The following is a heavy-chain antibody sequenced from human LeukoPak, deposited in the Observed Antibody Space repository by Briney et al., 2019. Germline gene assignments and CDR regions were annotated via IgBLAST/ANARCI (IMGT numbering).Heavy chain of an antibody. CDR1: GYTFTSYY. V-gene: IGHV1-2*06. J-gene: IGHJ3*02. D-gene: IGHD3-16*01. CDR2: INPTGGST. CDR3: ARVWGANAFDI. Sequence: ASVKVSCKASGYTFTSYYMHWVRQAPGQGLEWMGLINPTGGSTGYAQKFQGRVTMTRDTSISTAYMELSRLRSDDTAVYYCARVWGANAFDIWGQGTMVTVSS.